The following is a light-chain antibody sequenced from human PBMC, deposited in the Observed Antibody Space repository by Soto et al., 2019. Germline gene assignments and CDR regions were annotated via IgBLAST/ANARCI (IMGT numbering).Light chain of an antibody. CDR1: PDISNY. CDR3: QQDDNLPWT. J-gene: IGKJ1*01. V-gene: IGKV1-33*01. CDR2: DAS. Sequence: DIQMTQSPSSLSASVGDRVTITCQASPDISNYLNWYQQKPGKAPKLLIYDASNLETGFPSRFSGSGSGTDFTFTISSLQPEDIATYYCQQDDNLPWTFGQGTKVEIK.